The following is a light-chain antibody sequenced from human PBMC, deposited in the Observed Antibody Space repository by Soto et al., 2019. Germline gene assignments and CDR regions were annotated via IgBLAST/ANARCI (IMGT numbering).Light chain of an antibody. V-gene: IGLV1-40*01. CDR2: GNN. CDR3: QSSYISLSGSV. J-gene: IGLJ3*02. Sequence: QSVLTQPPSVSGAPGQRVTISCTGSSSNIGAGYDVHWYQQLPGTAPKLLMFGNNNRPSGVPDRFSGSKSGTSASLAITGLQAEDEADYYCQSSYISLSGSVFGGGTKLTVL. CDR1: SSNIGAGYD.